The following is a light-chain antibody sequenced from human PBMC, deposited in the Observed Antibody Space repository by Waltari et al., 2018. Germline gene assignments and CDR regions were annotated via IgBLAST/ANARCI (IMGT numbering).Light chain of an antibody. CDR2: DVH. CDR1: SSDIGAYNA. Sequence: QSALTQPASVSGSPGQSITISCTGTSSDIGAYNAVSWYQQHPGKAPKVWIYDVHNRPVGVSNRFSCSMSGNTASLTISGLQTEDEADYYCSSKTTRDTRLFGGGTKLTVL. CDR3: SSKTTRDTRL. J-gene: IGLJ3*02. V-gene: IGLV2-14*03.